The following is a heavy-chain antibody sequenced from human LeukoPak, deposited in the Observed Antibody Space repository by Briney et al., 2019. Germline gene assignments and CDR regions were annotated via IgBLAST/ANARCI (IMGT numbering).Heavy chain of an antibody. V-gene: IGHV3-30*02. D-gene: IGHD3-3*01. J-gene: IGHJ3*02. CDR1: GFTFSSYG. Sequence: PGGSLRLSCAASGFTFSSYGMHWVRQAPGKGLEWVAFIRYDGSNKYYADSVKGRFTISRDNSKNTLYLQMNSLRAEDTAVYYCASGDFWSGYYDAFDIWGQGTMVTVSS. CDR2: IRYDGSNK. CDR3: ASGDFWSGYYDAFDI.